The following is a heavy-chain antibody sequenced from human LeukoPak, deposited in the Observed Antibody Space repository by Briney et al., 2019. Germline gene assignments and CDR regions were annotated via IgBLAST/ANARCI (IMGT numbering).Heavy chain of an antibody. V-gene: IGHV4-39*07. D-gene: IGHD6-13*01. Sequence: SETLSLTCTVSGGSISSSSYYWGWIRQPPGKGLEWIGSIYYSGSTYYNPSLKSRVTISVDTSKNQFSLKLSSVTAADTAVYYCARISSEQLLRWYYMDVWGKGTTVTVSS. CDR2: IYYSGST. CDR3: ARISSEQLLRWYYMDV. CDR1: GGSISSSSYY. J-gene: IGHJ6*03.